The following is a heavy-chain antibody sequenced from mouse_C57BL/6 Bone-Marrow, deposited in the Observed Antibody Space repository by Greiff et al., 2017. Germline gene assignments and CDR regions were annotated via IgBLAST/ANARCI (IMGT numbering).Heavy chain of an antibody. D-gene: IGHD2-3*01. J-gene: IGHJ2*01. V-gene: IGHV1-81*01. Sequence: QVQLQQSGAELARPGASVKLSCKASGYTFTSYGISWVKQRTGQGLEWIGEIYPRSGNTYYNEKFKGKATLTADKSSSTAYMELRSLTSDDSAVYFCARGWLLDLFDYWGQGTTLTVSS. CDR1: GYTFTSYG. CDR3: ARGWLLDLFDY. CDR2: IYPRSGNT.